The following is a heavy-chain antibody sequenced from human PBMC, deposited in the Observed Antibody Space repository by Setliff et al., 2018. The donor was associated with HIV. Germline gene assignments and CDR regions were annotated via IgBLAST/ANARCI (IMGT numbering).Heavy chain of an antibody. CDR2: IYYSGST. V-gene: IGHV4-61*01. CDR3: ARGHTWNYYGGDYFDY. CDR1: GDFFSSDYY. D-gene: IGHD1-7*01. Sequence: PSETLSLTCTVSGDFFSSDYYWGWIRQPPGKGLEWIGYIYYSGSTNYNPSLESRVSISVDTSKNQFSLRLSSVTAADTAVYYCARGHTWNYYGGDYFDYWGQGSLVTVSS. J-gene: IGHJ4*02.